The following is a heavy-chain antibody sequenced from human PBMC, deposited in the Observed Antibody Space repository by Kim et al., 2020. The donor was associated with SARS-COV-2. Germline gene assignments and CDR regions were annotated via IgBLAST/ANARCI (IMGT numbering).Heavy chain of an antibody. CDR3: AKDDGMSGSGSYSHNYYYYGMDV. Sequence: GGSLRLSCAASGFTFSSYAMSWVRQAPGKGLEWVSAISGSGGSTYYADSVKGRFTISRDNSKNTLYLQMNSLRAEDTAVYYCAKDDGMSGSGSYSHNYYYYGMDVWGQGTTVTVSS. CDR1: GFTFSSYA. V-gene: IGHV3-23*01. J-gene: IGHJ6*02. CDR2: ISGSGGST. D-gene: IGHD3-10*01.